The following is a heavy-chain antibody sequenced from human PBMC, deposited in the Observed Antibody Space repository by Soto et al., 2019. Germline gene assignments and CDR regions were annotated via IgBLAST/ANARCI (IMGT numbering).Heavy chain of an antibody. V-gene: IGHV4-39*01. D-gene: IGHD4-17*01. Sequence: SETQSLTCTVSGGSIRSSSDYWGWIRQPPGKGLEWIGSIYYSGSTYYNPSLKSRVTISVDTSKNQFSLKLSSVTAADTAVYHCARPLDYGNHFDYWGQGTLVTVSS. CDR3: ARPLDYGNHFDY. CDR1: GGSIRSSSDY. J-gene: IGHJ4*02. CDR2: IYYSGST.